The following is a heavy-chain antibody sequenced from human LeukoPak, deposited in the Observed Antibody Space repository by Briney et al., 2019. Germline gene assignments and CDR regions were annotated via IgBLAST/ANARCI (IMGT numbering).Heavy chain of an antibody. D-gene: IGHD2-21*02. J-gene: IGHJ4*02. Sequence: GGSLRLSCAASGFTFSSSGMHWVRQAPGRGLEWVAVISSDGNSNYYTEAVKGRFTISRDNAKSSLFLQMNSLRAEDTAVYYCARPAYCGADCYFHFDSWGRGTLVTVSS. CDR1: GFTFSSSG. V-gene: IGHV3-30*03. CDR3: ARPAYCGADCYFHFDS. CDR2: ISSDGNSN.